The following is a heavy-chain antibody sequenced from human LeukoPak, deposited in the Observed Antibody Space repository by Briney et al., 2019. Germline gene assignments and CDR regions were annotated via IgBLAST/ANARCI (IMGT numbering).Heavy chain of an antibody. CDR3: ARASIAAASDY. D-gene: IGHD6-13*01. CDR1: GYTFTSYY. J-gene: IGHJ4*02. Sequence: ASVKGSCKASGYTFTSYYMHWVRQAPGQGLEWMGIINPSGGSTSYAQKFQGRITMTRDTSTSTVYMELSSLRSEDTAVYYCARASIAAASDYWGQGTLVTVSS. CDR2: INPSGGST. V-gene: IGHV1-46*01.